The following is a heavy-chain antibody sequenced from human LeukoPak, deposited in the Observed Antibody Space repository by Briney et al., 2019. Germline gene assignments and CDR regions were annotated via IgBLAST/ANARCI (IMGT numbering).Heavy chain of an antibody. CDR1: GGSISSYY. J-gene: IGHJ3*02. CDR3: ARRVLVSGVYAFDM. CDR2: IYYSGST. V-gene: IGHV4-59*12. D-gene: IGHD2-8*02. Sequence: SETLSLTCTVSGGSISSYYWSWIRQPPGKGLEWIGYIYYSGSTNYNPSFNSRVTISLDTSKNQVSLNLNSVTAADTAIYFCARRVLVSGVYAFDMWGQGTMVTVSS.